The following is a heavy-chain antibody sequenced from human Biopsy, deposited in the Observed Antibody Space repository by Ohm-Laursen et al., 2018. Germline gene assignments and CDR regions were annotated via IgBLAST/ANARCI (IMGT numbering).Heavy chain of an antibody. CDR1: GFTFSSYT. V-gene: IGHV3-21*01. Sequence: GQTLSLTCAASGFTFSSYTMTWVRQAPGRGLEWVSSISSTSDYIYYADSVKGRFTISRDSTKNSLYLQMNSVRAEDTAVYYCARDYDFWSGYYDYQQSGMDVWGQGTTVTVSS. CDR2: ISSTSDYI. J-gene: IGHJ6*02. CDR3: ARDYDFWSGYYDYQQSGMDV. D-gene: IGHD3-3*01.